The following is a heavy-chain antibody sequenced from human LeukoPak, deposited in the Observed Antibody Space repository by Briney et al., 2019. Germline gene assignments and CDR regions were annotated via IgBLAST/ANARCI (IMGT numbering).Heavy chain of an antibody. J-gene: IGHJ5*02. CDR2: IKQDGSEK. CDR1: GFTFSSYW. CDR3: ARDGPVVPAAPDFDP. V-gene: IGHV3-7*03. Sequence: GGSLRLSCAASGFTFSSYWMSWVRRAPGKRLEWVANIKQDGSEKYYVDSVKGRFTISRDNAKNSLYLQMNSLRAEDTAVYYWARDGPVVPAAPDFDPWGQGTLVTVSS. D-gene: IGHD2-2*01.